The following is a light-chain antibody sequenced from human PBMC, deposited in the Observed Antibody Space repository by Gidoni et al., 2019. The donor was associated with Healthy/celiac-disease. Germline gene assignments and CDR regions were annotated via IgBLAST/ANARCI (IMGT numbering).Light chain of an antibody. CDR3: QAWDSSTAV. CDR2: QES. J-gene: IGLJ1*01. CDR1: KLGDKY. V-gene: IGLV3-1*01. Sequence: SYELPHPPSLSVSPGQTASITCSGAKLGDKYACWYQQKPGQSPVLVIYQESKRPSGIPERVSGSNTGNTATLTISGTKAMDEADYYCQAWDSSTAVFGTGTKVTVL.